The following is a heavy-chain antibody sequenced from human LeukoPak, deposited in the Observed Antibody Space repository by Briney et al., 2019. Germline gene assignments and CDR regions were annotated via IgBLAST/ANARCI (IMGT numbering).Heavy chain of an antibody. CDR3: ARASVITGSTETFDP. J-gene: IGHJ5*02. CDR1: GYSFTDYD. D-gene: IGHD1-20*01. Sequence: ASVKVSCKASGYSFTDYDFSWVRQAPGQGLEWLGWVSIYNDNTNYAREFQDRITMTTDISTSTAYMELKSLTSDDTAVYYCARASVITGSTETFDPWGQGTLVSVSS. CDR2: VSIYNDNT. V-gene: IGHV1-18*01.